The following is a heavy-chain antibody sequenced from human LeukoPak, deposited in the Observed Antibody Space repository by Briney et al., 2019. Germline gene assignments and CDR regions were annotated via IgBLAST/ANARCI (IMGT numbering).Heavy chain of an antibody. D-gene: IGHD5-12*01. CDR3: ASGAEGYVFDP. CDR1: GSSIRSSYYY. Sequence: SETLSLTCTVSGSSIRSSYYYWGWIRQPPGKGLEWIGSIYDSGSTYYNPSLKSRVTISVDTSKNQFSLKLNSVTAADTAVYYCASGAEGYVFDPWGQGTLVTVSS. J-gene: IGHJ5*02. CDR2: IYDSGST. V-gene: IGHV4-39*01.